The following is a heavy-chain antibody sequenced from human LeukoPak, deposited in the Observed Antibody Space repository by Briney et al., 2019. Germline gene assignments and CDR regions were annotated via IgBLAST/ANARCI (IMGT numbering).Heavy chain of an antibody. Sequence: GESLKISCKHSEYSFPNYCIGWVRQMPGKGLEWMGVIYPDDSDTRYSPSFQGQVTISADKSISTAYLQWSSLKASDTAMYYCAIGRGGQQLGDYWGQGTLVTVSS. CDR3: AIGRGGQQLGDY. D-gene: IGHD6-13*01. CDR2: IYPDDSDT. V-gene: IGHV5-51*01. J-gene: IGHJ4*02. CDR1: EYSFPNYC.